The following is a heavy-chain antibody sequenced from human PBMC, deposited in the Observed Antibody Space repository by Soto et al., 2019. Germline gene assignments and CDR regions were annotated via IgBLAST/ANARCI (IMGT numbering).Heavy chain of an antibody. CDR2: IYDSGST. D-gene: IGHD4-17*01. CDR1: GGSISGGVGGLYY. V-gene: IGHV4-30-4*01. J-gene: IGHJ2*01. Sequence: QLQLRESGPGLVKPSETLSLTCTVSGGSISGGVGGLYYWCWIRQPPGKALEWIGYIYDSGSTYYNPSLKSRVIISVDTSRNQFSLSLSADTAADTAVYYCAREVIPLTTDWYFDLWGRGTLVTVSS. CDR3: AREVIPLTTDWYFDL.